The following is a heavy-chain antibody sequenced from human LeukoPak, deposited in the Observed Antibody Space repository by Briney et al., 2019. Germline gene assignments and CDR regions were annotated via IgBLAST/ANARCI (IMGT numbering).Heavy chain of an antibody. CDR1: GFTFSNAW. D-gene: IGHD3/OR15-3a*01. V-gene: IGHV3-15*01. J-gene: IGHJ4*02. Sequence: GGSLRLSCAASGFTFSNAWMSWVRQAPGRGLEWVGRIKRKGDDGTIDYAAPVKGRLSISRDDSKKTLYLQMKSLKSEDTAVYYCTAGTGRSDFGYWGQGTLVTVSS. CDR2: IKRKGDDGTI. CDR3: TAGTGRSDFGY.